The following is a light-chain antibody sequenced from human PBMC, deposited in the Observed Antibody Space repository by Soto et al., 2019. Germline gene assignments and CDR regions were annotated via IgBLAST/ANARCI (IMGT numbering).Light chain of an antibody. J-gene: IGKJ2*01. CDR2: WAS. Sequence: DIVMTQSPDSLAVSLGERATISCKSSQSLLYSSSNKNYLAWYQQKPGQPPKLLVSWASTRESGVPDRFSGSGSGTDLTLTINSLQAEDVAIYYCQQYYSLYTFGQGTKLEIK. V-gene: IGKV4-1*01. CDR3: QQYYSLYT. CDR1: QSLLYSSSNKNY.